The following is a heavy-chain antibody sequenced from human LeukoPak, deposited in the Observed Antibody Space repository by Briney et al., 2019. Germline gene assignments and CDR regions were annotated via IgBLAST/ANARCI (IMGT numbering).Heavy chain of an antibody. D-gene: IGHD3-16*02. J-gene: IGHJ4*02. CDR3: ARGRTFGGVIVSDFDY. CDR1: GGTFSSYA. Sequence: SVKVSCKASGGTFSSYAISWVRQAPGQGLEWMGGIIPIFGTANYAQKFQGRVTITADESTSTAYMELSSLRSEDTAVYYCARGRTFGGVIVSDFDYWGQGTLVTVSS. V-gene: IGHV1-69*13. CDR2: IIPIFGTA.